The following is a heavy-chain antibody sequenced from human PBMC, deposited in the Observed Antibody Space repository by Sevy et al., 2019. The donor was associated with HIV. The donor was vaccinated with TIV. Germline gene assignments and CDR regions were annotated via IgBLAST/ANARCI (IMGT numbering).Heavy chain of an antibody. CDR1: GFTFDDYA. D-gene: IGHD6-6*01. CDR2: INWNSDNI. CDR3: AKGVGAARHFGLDV. V-gene: IGHV3-9*03. Sequence: GGSLRLSCAASGFTFDDYAMHWVRQAPGKGLEWVSGINWNSDNIGYVDSVKGRFTISRDNAKNSLYLQMNSLRAEDMALYYCAKGVGAARHFGLDVWGQGTTVTVSS. J-gene: IGHJ6*02.